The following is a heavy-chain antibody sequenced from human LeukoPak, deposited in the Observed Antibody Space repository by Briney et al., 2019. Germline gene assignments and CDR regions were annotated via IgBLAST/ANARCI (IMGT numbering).Heavy chain of an antibody. D-gene: IGHD4-11*01. V-gene: IGHV3-66*01. CDR1: GVSVYNNH. Sequence: PGGSLRLSCAAFGVSVYNNHISWVRQAPGKGLGRVSVIKSGGGGIYYADSVKGRFTISRDSSKSSVYLQLNSLRAEDTAVYYCARENDYHFDYWGQGTLVTVSS. CDR2: IKSGGGGI. J-gene: IGHJ4*02. CDR3: ARENDYHFDY.